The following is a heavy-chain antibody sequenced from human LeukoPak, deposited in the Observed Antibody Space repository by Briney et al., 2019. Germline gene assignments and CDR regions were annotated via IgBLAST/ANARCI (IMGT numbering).Heavy chain of an antibody. J-gene: IGHJ4*02. D-gene: IGHD3-22*01. Sequence: GGSLRLSCAASGFTFSSYAMSWVRQAPGKGLEWVSAISGSGGSTYYADSVKGRFTISRDNSKNTLYLQMNSLRAEDTAVYYCAKVFPPYYYDSSGYSFPFDYWGQGTLVTVSS. V-gene: IGHV3-23*01. CDR1: GFTFSSYA. CDR2: ISGSGGST. CDR3: AKVFPPYYYDSSGYSFPFDY.